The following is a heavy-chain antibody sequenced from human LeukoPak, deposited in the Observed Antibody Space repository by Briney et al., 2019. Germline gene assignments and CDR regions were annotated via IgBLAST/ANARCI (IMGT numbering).Heavy chain of an antibody. CDR2: ISWNSGSI. CDR3: ARGHVGGYGMDV. V-gene: IGHV3-9*01. CDR1: GFTFDDYA. Sequence: PGGSLRLSCAASGFTFDDYAMHWVRQAPGKGLEWVSGISWNSGSIGYADSVKGRFTISRDNAKNSLYLQMNSLRVEDTAVYSCARGHVGGYGMDVWGQGTTVTVSS. D-gene: IGHD2-15*01. J-gene: IGHJ6*02.